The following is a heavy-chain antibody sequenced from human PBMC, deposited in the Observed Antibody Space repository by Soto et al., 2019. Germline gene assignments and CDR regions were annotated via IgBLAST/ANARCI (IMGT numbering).Heavy chain of an antibody. J-gene: IGHJ4*02. CDR1: GFTFSNYA. CDR3: VKAVFSGYYYVPFDY. CDR2: ISSNGGNT. V-gene: IGHV3-64D*06. D-gene: IGHD3-22*01. Sequence: PGGSLRLSCSASGFTFSNYAMHWVRQAPGKGLEYVSAISSNGGNTYYADSVKGRFTISRDNSKNTLYFQMSSLRTEDTAVYYCVKAVFSGYYYVPFDYWGQGTLVTVS.